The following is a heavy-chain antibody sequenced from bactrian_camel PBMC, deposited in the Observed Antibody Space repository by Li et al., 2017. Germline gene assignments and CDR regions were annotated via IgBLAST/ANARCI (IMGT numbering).Heavy chain of an antibody. J-gene: IGHJ4*01. CDR3: EKGSL. V-gene: IGHV3S40*01. Sequence: VQLVESGGGLVQPGGSLRLSCAASGFTFSDYTMTWVRQAPGKGLEWVSDINSSGRNTNYADSVKGRFTLSRDNAKNTVYLHLMSLKTEDTAMYYCEKGSLRGPGTQVTVS. CDR1: GFTFSDYT. D-gene: IGHD5*01. CDR2: INSSGRNT.